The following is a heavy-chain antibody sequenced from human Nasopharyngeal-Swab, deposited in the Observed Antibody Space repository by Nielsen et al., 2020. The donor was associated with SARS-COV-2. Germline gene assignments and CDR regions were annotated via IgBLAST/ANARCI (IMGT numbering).Heavy chain of an antibody. V-gene: IGHV3-9*01. CDR1: GFTFDDYA. CDR3: ARGVGAYGSGPLLDY. CDR2: ISWNSGSI. D-gene: IGHD3-10*01. Sequence: SLKISCAASGFTFDDYAMHWVRQAPGKGLEWVSGISWNSGSIGYADSVKGRFTISRDNAKNSLYLQMNSLRAEDTAVYYCARGVGAYGSGPLLDYWGQGTLVTVSS. J-gene: IGHJ4*02.